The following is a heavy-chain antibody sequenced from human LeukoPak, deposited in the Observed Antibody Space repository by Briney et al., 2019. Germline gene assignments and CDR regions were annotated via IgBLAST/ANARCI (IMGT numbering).Heavy chain of an antibody. Sequence: YSMNWVRQAPGKGLEWFSYSIANGVAIYYADSVKGRFSISRDNAKNSLYLQMNSLRDEDTAVYYCARDYAYALDYWGQGILVTVSS. CDR3: ARDYAYALDY. CDR2: SIANGVAI. CDR1: YS. D-gene: IGHD2-8*01. V-gene: IGHV3-48*02. J-gene: IGHJ4*02.